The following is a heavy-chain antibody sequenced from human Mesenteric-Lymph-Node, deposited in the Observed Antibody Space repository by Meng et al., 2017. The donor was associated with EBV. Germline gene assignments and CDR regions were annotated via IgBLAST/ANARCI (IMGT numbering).Heavy chain of an antibody. CDR1: GGFSSSGGYY. D-gene: IGHD5-12*01. CDR3: AAWVRFDTSDY. V-gene: IGHV4-30-4*01. CDR2: IYYSGTT. Sequence: QGHLPESGPGLVKPSQTLSLTCTLSGGFSSSGGYYWSWIRQSPGKGLEWIGYIYYSGTTYYNPSLQSRVSMSMDSSRNQFSLKLSSVTAADTAVYYCAAWVRFDTSDYWGQGTLVTVSS. J-gene: IGHJ4*02.